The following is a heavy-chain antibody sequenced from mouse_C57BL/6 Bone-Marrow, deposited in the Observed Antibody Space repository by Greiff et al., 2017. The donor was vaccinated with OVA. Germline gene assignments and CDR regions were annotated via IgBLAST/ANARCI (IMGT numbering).Heavy chain of an antibody. CDR1: GYTFTDYE. V-gene: IGHV1-15*01. D-gene: IGHD3-2*02. Sequence: QVQLQQSGAELVRPGASVTLSCKASGYTFTDYEMHWVKQTPVHGLEWIGAIDPETGGTAYNQKFKGKAILTADKSSSTAYMELRSLTSEDSAVYYCTRAQATYAMDYWGQGTSVTVSS. J-gene: IGHJ4*01. CDR3: TRAQATYAMDY. CDR2: IDPETGGT.